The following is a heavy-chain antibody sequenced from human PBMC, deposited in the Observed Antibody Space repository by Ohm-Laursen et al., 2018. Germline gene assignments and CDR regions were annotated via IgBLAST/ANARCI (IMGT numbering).Heavy chain of an antibody. CDR2: ISEDGSKK. V-gene: IGHV3-30*03. J-gene: IGHJ4*02. CDR1: GYTFDTYD. D-gene: IGHD3-3*01. Sequence: SLRLSCAASGYTFDTYDMHWVRQAPGKGLEWVAIISEDGSKKYYADSVKGRFTISRDNSKNTLYLQMNSLRAEDTGVYYCARDKIRGDFGNYFDYWGQGTLVTVSS. CDR3: ARDKIRGDFGNYFDY.